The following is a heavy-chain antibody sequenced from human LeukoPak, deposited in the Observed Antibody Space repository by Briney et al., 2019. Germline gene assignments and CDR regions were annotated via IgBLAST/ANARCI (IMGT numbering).Heavy chain of an antibody. D-gene: IGHD1-26*01. Sequence: PSETLSLTCTVSGGSISSYYWSWIRQPPGKGLEWIGYIYYNGSTNYNPSLKSRVTISVDTSKNQFSLKLSSVTAADTAVYYCAREKWFDYWGQGTLVTVSS. J-gene: IGHJ4*02. V-gene: IGHV4-59*01. CDR2: IYYNGST. CDR3: AREKWFDY. CDR1: GGSISSYY.